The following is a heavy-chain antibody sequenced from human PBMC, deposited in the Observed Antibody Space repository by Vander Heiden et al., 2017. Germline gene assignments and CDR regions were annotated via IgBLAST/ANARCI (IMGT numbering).Heavy chain of an antibody. D-gene: IGHD3-10*01. CDR3: ARQWFGEFFDY. J-gene: IGHJ4*02. V-gene: IGHV3-53*01. CDR1: GFPVSSNY. Sequence: EVQLVESGGGLIQPGGSLRLSCAASGFPVSSNYMSWVRQAPGKGLEWVSVIYSGGSTYYADSVKGRFTISRDNSKNTLYLQMNSLRAEDTAVYYCARQWFGEFFDYWGQGTLVTVSS. CDR2: IYSGGST.